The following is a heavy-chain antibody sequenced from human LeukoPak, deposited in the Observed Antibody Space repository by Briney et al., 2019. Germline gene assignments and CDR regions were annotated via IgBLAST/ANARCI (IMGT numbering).Heavy chain of an antibody. Sequence: GGSLRLSCAASGFTFSDYYMSWIRQAPGKGLEWVSYIGSSGSTIYYADSVKGRFTISRDNAKNSLYLQMNSLRAEDTAVYYCARVPYYYDSSGVDYWGQGTLVTVSS. V-gene: IGHV3-11*01. D-gene: IGHD3-22*01. CDR2: IGSSGSTI. CDR1: GFTFSDYY. CDR3: ARVPYYYDSSGVDY. J-gene: IGHJ4*02.